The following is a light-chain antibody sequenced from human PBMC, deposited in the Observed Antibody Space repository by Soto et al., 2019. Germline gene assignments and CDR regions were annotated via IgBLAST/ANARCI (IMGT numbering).Light chain of an antibody. CDR1: QSVSST. CDR3: QQYNNWPPVT. V-gene: IGKV3-15*01. CDR2: GAS. J-gene: IGKJ5*01. Sequence: EIVMTQSPATLSVSPGERATLSCRASQSVSSTLAWYQQKPGQAPRLLIYGASTRATGIPARFSGSGSGTEFTLTISSLQSEDVAVYDCQQYNNWPPVTCGQGTRLEMK.